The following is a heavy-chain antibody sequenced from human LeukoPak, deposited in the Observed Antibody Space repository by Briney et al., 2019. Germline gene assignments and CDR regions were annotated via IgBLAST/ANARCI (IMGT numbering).Heavy chain of an antibody. V-gene: IGHV4-34*01. CDR2: INHSGST. Sequence: ASETLSLTCAVYGGSFSGYYWSWIRQPPGKGLEWIGEINHSGSTNYNPSLKSRVTISVDTSKNQFSLKLSSVTAADTAVYYCARETGSPRYFDWFLVASHDAFDIWGRGTMVTVSS. J-gene: IGHJ3*02. D-gene: IGHD3-9*01. CDR1: GGSFSGYY. CDR3: ARETGSPRYFDWFLVASHDAFDI.